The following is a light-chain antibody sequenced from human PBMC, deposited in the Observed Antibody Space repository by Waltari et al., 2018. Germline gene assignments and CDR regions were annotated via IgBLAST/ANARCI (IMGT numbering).Light chain of an antibody. CDR1: RGSIATYY. V-gene: IGLV6-57*03. CDR2: EDY. J-gene: IGLJ3*02. CDR3: QSYDGANRL. Sequence: NFMLTQPHSVSESPGKTVTISCTRTRGSIATYYVPWYQQRPGSAPTIVIYEDYQRPAGVPDRFSGSIDTSSNSASLTISGLKTEDEADYYCQSYDGANRLFGGGTKLTVL.